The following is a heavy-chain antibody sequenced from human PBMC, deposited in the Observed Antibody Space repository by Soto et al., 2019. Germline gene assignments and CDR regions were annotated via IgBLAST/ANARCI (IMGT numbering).Heavy chain of an antibody. CDR1: GGSFSGYY. J-gene: IGHJ4*02. D-gene: IGHD3-10*01. Sequence: KPSETLSLTCAVYGGSFSGYYWSWIRQPPGKGLEWIGEINHSGSTNYNPSLKSRVTISVDTSKNQFSLKLSSVTAADTAVYYCARGQNYYGSGSSFDYWGQGTLVTVSS. V-gene: IGHV4-34*01. CDR2: INHSGST. CDR3: ARGQNYYGSGSSFDY.